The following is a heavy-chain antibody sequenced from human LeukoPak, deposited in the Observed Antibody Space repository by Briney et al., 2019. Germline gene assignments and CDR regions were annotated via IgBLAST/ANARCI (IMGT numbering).Heavy chain of an antibody. CDR2: IYHTGNS. CDR1: RGSIRSDGDA. V-gene: IGHV4-30-2*01. J-gene: IGHJ4*02. CDR3: ARGPASFAY. Sequence: SETLSLTCTVSRGSIRSDGDAWSWIRQPPGKGLEWIGYIYHTGNSYYNPSLKSRVTISVDGSKNQFSLSLNSVSAADTAVYFCARGPASFAYWGRGILVTVSS.